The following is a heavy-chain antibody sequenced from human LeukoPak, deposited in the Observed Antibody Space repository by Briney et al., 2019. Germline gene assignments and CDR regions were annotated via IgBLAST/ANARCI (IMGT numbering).Heavy chain of an antibody. V-gene: IGHV4-59*01. J-gene: IGHJ4*01. CDR3: ARGFWSGYSYYFDY. Sequence: SETLSLTCTDSGGSISSYYWSWIRQPPGKGLEWIGYIYYSSTNYNPSLKSRVTLSVDTSKNQFSLNLSSVTAADTAVYYCARGFWSGYSYYFDYWGHGTLVTVSS. CDR2: IYYSST. CDR1: GGSISSYY. D-gene: IGHD3-3*01.